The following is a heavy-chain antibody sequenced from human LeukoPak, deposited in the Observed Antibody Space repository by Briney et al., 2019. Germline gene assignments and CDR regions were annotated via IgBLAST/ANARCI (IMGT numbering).Heavy chain of an antibody. J-gene: IGHJ4*02. CDR1: GFTFSSYA. CDR2: ISGSGGST. Sequence: AGGSLRLSCAASGFTFSSYAMSWVRQAPGKGLEWVSAISGSGGSTYYADSVKGRFTISRDNSKNTLYLQMNSLRAEDTAVYYCAKMPNSIVVVPAATYFDYWGQGTLVTVSS. D-gene: IGHD2-2*01. V-gene: IGHV3-23*01. CDR3: AKMPNSIVVVPAATYFDY.